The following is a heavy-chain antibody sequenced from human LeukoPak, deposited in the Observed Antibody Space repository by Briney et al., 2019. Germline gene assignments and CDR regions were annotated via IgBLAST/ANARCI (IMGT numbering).Heavy chain of an antibody. D-gene: IGHD2-21*01. Sequence: ASVTVSCKASGYTFTGYYMHWVRQAPGQGLEWMGWINTKSGGTNYAQKFRGRVTMTRDTSISTGYMELSRLRSDDTAVYYCARLFGDSSWGQGTLVTVS. CDR2: INTKSGGT. V-gene: IGHV1-2*02. CDR1: GYTFTGYY. CDR3: ARLFGDSS. J-gene: IGHJ5*02.